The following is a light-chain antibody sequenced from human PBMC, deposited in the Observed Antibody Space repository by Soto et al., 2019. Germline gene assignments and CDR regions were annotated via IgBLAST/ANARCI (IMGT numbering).Light chain of an antibody. J-gene: IGKJ1*01. CDR3: QQYGSSLTWT. CDR1: QSVSSSY. CDR2: GAS. Sequence: EIVFTQSPCTLSLSPGERATLSCRASQSVSSSYLAWYQKKPGQAPRLLIYGASSRATGIPDRFSGSGSGTDFTLTISRLEPEDFAVYYCQQYGSSLTWTFGQGTKVDIK. V-gene: IGKV3-20*01.